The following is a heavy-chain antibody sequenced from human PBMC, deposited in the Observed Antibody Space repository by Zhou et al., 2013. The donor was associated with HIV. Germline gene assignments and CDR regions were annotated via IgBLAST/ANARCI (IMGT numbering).Heavy chain of an antibody. CDR2: ISYSGTT. J-gene: IGHJ4*02. V-gene: IGHV4-59*11. CDR1: GGSIISQY. CDR3: ARVNSPYYFDY. Sequence: QVQLQESGPGLVKPSETLSLTCTVSGGSIISQYWSWIRQPPGKGLEWIGYISYSGTTNYNPSLKSRLTISIDTSKNXFSLNVTSVTAADTAVYYCARVNSPYYFDYWAREPWSPSPQ.